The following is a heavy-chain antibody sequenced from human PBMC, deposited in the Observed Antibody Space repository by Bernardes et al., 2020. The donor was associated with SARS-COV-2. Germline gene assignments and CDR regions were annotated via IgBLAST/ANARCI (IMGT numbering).Heavy chain of an antibody. J-gene: IGHJ6*01. Sequence: GGSLRLSCAGSGFTFSTSEMNWVRQAPGKGLAWVSYISGSGSTIYYADSVKGRFTISRDNAKNSLYLQMNSLRAEDTAIYYCAMRDWLHSYYYYGLDVWGQGTTGTGAS. CDR1: GFTFSTSE. CDR3: AMRDWLHSYYYYGLDV. CDR2: ISGSGSTI. V-gene: IGHV3-48*03. D-gene: IGHD3-9*01.